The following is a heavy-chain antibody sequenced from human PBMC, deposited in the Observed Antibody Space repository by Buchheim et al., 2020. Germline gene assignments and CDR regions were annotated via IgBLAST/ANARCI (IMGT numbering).Heavy chain of an antibody. Sequence: QVQLVESGGGLVKPGGSLRLSCAASGFTLSDYYMSWIRQAPGKGLEWVSYISSSSSYTNYADSVKSRFTISRDNAKNSLYLQMNSLRAEDTAVYYCARIEVVVAATLPNYFDHGGQGTL. CDR3: ARIEVVVAATLPNYFDH. D-gene: IGHD2-15*01. CDR2: ISSSSSYT. V-gene: IGHV3-11*06. CDR1: GFTLSDYY. J-gene: IGHJ4*02.